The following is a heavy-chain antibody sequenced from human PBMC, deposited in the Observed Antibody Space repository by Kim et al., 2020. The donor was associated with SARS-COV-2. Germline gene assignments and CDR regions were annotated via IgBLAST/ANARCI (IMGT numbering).Heavy chain of an antibody. V-gene: IGHV7-4-1*02. CDR1: GYTFTSYA. CDR2: INTNTGNP. D-gene: IGHD3-9*01. Sequence: ASVKVSCKASGYTFTSYAMNWVRQAPGQELEWMGWINTNTGNPKYAQGFTGRFVFSLDTSVSTAYLQISSLKAEDTAVYYCARGPGDILTGYYHWFDPWGQGTLVTVSS. CDR3: ARGPGDILTGYYHWFDP. J-gene: IGHJ5*02.